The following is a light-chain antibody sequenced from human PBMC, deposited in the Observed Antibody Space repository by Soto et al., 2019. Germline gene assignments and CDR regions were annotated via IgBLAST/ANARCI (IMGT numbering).Light chain of an antibody. Sequence: QSVLTQPPSASGTPGQRGTISCSGSNSNVGSNAVSWYQQVPGTAPKLLIYSDNQRPSGVPDRFSGSKSGTSASLAISGLQSGDEAEYYCAAWDDSLNGVIFGGGTKLTVL. CDR3: AAWDDSLNGVI. J-gene: IGLJ2*01. CDR2: SDN. V-gene: IGLV1-44*01. CDR1: NSNVGSNA.